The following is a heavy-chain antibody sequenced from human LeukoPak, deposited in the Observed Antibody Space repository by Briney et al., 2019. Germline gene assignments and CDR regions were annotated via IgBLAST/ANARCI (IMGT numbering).Heavy chain of an antibody. D-gene: IGHD3-9*01. J-gene: IGHJ6*02. CDR3: ARSPLRYFDWLLPYGMDV. CDR1: GFTFSSYA. Sequence: GRSLRLSCAASGFTFSSYAMHWVRQAPGKGLEWVAVISYDGSNKYYADSVKGRFTISRDNSKNTLYLQMNSLRAEDTAVYYCARSPLRYFDWLLPYGMDVWGQGTTVTVSS. CDR2: ISYDGSNK. V-gene: IGHV3-30-3*01.